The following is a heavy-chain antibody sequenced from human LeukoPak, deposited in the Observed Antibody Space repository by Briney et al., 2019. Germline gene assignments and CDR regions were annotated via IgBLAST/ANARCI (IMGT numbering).Heavy chain of an antibody. CDR2: ISWSSGSI. CDR1: GFTFDDYA. J-gene: IGHJ4*02. CDR3: AKDFHLGQQLVGAAFDY. V-gene: IGHV3-9*01. D-gene: IGHD6-13*01. Sequence: GGSLRLSCAASGFTFDDYAMHWVRQAPGKGLEWVSGISWSSGSIDYADSVKGRFTSSRDNAKNSLYLQMNSLRAEDTALYYCAKDFHLGQQLVGAAFDYWGQGTLVTVSS.